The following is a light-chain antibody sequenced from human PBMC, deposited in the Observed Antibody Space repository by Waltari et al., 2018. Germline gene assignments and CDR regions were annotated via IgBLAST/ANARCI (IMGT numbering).Light chain of an antibody. CDR2: DVT. J-gene: IGLJ2*01. CDR3: TSYRRGSALGV. CDR1: SSDGGSYHY. V-gene: IGLV2-14*03. Sequence: QSALTQPASVSGSPGQSTPISCTGTSSDGGSYHYVSWYQQNPGKAPKLMIYDVTNRPSGVSNRFSGSKSGNTASLTISGLQAEDEADYYCTSYRRGSALGVFGGGTSLTVL.